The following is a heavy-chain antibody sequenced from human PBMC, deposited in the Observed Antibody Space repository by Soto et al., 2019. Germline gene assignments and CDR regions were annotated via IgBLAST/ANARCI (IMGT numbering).Heavy chain of an antibody. J-gene: IGHJ6*02. D-gene: IGHD3-16*01. CDR1: GFNFENHV. CDR2: LDQGGGEK. V-gene: IGHV3-7*05. CDR3: ARETIPQMYYYGTDV. Sequence: TGGSLRLSCAAAGFNFENHVMGWVRQAPGKGLEWVANLDQGGGEKHYVDSVKGRFTISRDNAKNSLYLQMNSLRAEDTAVYYCARETIPQMYYYGTDVWGQGTTVTV.